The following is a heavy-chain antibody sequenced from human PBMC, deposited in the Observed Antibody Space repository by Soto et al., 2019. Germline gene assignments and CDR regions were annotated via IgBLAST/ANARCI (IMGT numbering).Heavy chain of an antibody. CDR3: ARALYSSGFDY. Sequence: SETLSLTCTVSGGSISNYYWSWVRQPPGKGLEWIGYIYDSGSTNYNPSPKTRVTISVDTSKNQFSLKLSSVTAADTAVYYCARALYSSGFDYWGQGTLVTVSS. V-gene: IGHV4-59*08. CDR2: IYDSGST. J-gene: IGHJ4*02. CDR1: GGSISNYY. D-gene: IGHD6-19*01.